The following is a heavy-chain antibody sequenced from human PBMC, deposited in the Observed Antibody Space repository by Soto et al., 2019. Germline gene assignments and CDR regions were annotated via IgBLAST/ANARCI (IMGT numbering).Heavy chain of an antibody. J-gene: IGHJ4*02. Sequence: PSETLSLTCAVAGASIGSGGLWSWIRQPPGKGLEWIGYISSSGNTNYNPSLKSRVSISVDTSKNQFSLNLTSVTAADTAVYYCARAPMVLTRSYFDSWGQGTPVTVSS. CDR3: ARAPMVLTRSYFDS. CDR1: GASIGSGGL. CDR2: ISSSGNT. V-gene: IGHV4-61*08. D-gene: IGHD3-22*01.